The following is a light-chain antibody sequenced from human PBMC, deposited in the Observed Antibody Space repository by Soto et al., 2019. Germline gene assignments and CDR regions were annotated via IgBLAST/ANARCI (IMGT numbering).Light chain of an antibody. Sequence: DIQMTQSPSTLSASLGDRVTITCRASRTISDWLAWYQQRPGKAPKLLIYRASRLESGVPSRFSGSGSGTEFTITISGLQPDDFASNYCQQYNTFSFTFGQGTKVDIK. CDR1: RTISDW. CDR2: RAS. V-gene: IGKV1-5*03. J-gene: IGKJ2*01. CDR3: QQYNTFSFT.